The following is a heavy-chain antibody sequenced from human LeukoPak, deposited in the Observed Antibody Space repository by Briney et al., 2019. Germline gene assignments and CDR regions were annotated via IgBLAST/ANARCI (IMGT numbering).Heavy chain of an antibody. CDR3: ARESYYYGSGSYLPDYDY. J-gene: IGHJ4*02. CDR1: GYTFTGYY. Sequence: ASVKVSCKASGYTFTGYYMHWVRQAPGQGLEWMGWINPNSGGTNYAQRLQGRVTMTTDTSTSTAYMELRSLRSDDTAVYYCARESYYYGSGSYLPDYDYWGQGTLVTVSS. CDR2: INPNSGGT. V-gene: IGHV1-2*02. D-gene: IGHD3-10*01.